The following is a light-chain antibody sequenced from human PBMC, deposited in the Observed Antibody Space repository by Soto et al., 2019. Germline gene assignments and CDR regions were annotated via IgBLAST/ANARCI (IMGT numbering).Light chain of an antibody. V-gene: IGKV3-20*01. CDR2: GAS. CDR3: QQYGSSLTWT. Sequence: EIVLTQSPGTLSLSPGERATLSCRASQSVSSSYLAWYQQKPGQAPRLLIYGASSRATGIPDRCSGSGSGTDFTLTISRLEPEDFAVYYCQQYGSSLTWTFGQGPKVEIK. J-gene: IGKJ1*01. CDR1: QSVSSSY.